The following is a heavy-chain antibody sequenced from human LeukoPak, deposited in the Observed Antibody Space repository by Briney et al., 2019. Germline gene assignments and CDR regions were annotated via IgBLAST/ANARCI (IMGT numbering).Heavy chain of an antibody. J-gene: IGHJ4*02. V-gene: IGHV3-23*01. Sequence: PGGSLRLSCSASGFTFSSYAMSWVRQAPGKGPEWVSLISGSGHSTYYADSMRGRFTISRDNSKNTLYLQMNSLRAEDTAVYYCAKITMARTPNYWGQGTLVTVSS. CDR1: GFTFSSYA. CDR2: ISGSGHST. D-gene: IGHD3-10*01. CDR3: AKITMARTPNY.